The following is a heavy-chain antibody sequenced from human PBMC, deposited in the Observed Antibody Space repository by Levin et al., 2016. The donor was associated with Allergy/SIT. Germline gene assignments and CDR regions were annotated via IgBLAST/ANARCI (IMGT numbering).Heavy chain of an antibody. CDR3: ARDPTDSSGYLYYFDY. CDR1: GYTFTSYY. J-gene: IGHJ4*02. CDR2: INPSGGST. Sequence: ASVKVSCKASGYTFTSYYMHWVRQAPGQGLEWMGIINPSGGSTSYAQKFQGRVTMTRDTSTSTVYMELSSLRSEDTAVYYCARDPTDSSGYLYYFDYWGQGTLVTVSS. V-gene: IGHV1-46*03. D-gene: IGHD3-22*01.